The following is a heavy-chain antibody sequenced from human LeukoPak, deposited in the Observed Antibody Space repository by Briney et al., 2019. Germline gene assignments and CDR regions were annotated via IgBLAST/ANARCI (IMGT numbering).Heavy chain of an antibody. CDR1: GFTYRPYA. D-gene: IGHD3-9*01. V-gene: IGHV3-23*01. CDR3: AKGLIEYDHLTGTPGGY. J-gene: IGHJ4*02. CDR2: LSGSGAIT. Sequence: GESLRLSCAGSGFTYRPYAMSWVRQAPGKGLEWVSTLSGSGAITYYADSVKGRFTISRDNSKSTLYLQMSSLRAEDTALYYCAKGLIEYDHLTGTPGGYWGQGTRVIASS.